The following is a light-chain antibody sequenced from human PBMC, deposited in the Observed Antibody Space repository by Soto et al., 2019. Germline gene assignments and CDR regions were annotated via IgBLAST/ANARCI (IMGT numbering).Light chain of an antibody. Sequence: QSALTQPASVSGSPGQSITISCTGTSSDVGGYNFVSWYQQHPGKAPKLMIYEVNKRPSGVSNRFSGSKSANTASLTISGLQAEDEADYYCSSYTSSNILVFGGGTKLTVL. CDR1: SSDVGGYNF. V-gene: IGLV2-14*01. J-gene: IGLJ3*02. CDR3: SSYTSSNILV. CDR2: EVN.